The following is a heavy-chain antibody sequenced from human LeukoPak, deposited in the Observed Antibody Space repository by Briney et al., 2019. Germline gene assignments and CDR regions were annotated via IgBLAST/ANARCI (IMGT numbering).Heavy chain of an antibody. CDR2: IYYSGST. D-gene: IGHD6-19*01. CDR1: GGSISSYY. Sequence: SETLSLTCTVSGGSISSYYWSWIRQPPGKGLEWIGYIYYSGSTNYNPSLKSRVTISVDTTKNQLSLKLSSVTAADTAVYYCARLYSSGWYASSFDYWGQGTLVTVSS. CDR3: ARLYSSGWYASSFDY. V-gene: IGHV4-59*12. J-gene: IGHJ4*02.